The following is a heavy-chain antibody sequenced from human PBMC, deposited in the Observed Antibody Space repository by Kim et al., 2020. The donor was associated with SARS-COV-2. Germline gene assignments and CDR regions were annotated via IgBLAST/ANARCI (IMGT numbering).Heavy chain of an antibody. D-gene: IGHD3-22*01. CDR1: GFTFSSYA. V-gene: IGHV3-23*01. CDR2: FSGRGGST. Sequence: GGSLRLSCAASGFTFSSYAMSWVRQAPGKGLEWVSTFSGRGGSTHYADSVKGRFTISRDNSKNTLYLQTNSLRAEDTAVYYCAKAANYYSDGSYYYGYFDYWGQGTLVTVSS. J-gene: IGHJ4*02. CDR3: AKAANYYSDGSYYYGYFDY.